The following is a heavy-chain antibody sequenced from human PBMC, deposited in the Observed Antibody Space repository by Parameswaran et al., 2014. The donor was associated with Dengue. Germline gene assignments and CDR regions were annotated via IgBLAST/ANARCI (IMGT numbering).Heavy chain of an antibody. D-gene: IGHD4/OR15-4a*01. CDR2: MYWDDDK. CDR3: ARHLTWRYYFDF. V-gene: IGHV2-5*08. J-gene: IGHJ4*02. Sequence: RWIRQPPGKALEWLGIMYWDDDKRYSPSLKSRLTITKDTSKNQVVLTMTNMDPVDTATYYCARHLTWRYYFDFWGQGTLVTVSS.